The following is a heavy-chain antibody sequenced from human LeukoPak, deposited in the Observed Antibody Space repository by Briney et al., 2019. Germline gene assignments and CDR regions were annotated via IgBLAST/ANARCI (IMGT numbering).Heavy chain of an antibody. CDR2: VYYGRSP. CDR1: GDSISRSTYY. J-gene: IGHJ4*02. CDR3: ARGLSYGSGSYYYDY. V-gene: IGHV4-39*02. D-gene: IGHD3-10*01. Sequence: SETLSLTCTVSGDSISRSTYYWAWIRQPPGKGLEWIGSVYYGRSPYFNPSLESRATISVDTSKNHFSLKMSSVTAADTAVYYCARGLSYGSGSYYYDYWGQGTLVTVSS.